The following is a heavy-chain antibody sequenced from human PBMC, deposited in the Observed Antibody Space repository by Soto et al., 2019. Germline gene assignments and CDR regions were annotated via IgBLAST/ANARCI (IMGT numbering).Heavy chain of an antibody. CDR1: GGSISSYY. CDR3: ARQNDCSSTSCYRPNWFDP. D-gene: IGHD2-2*02. V-gene: IGHV4-59*08. CDR2: IYYSGST. J-gene: IGHJ5*02. Sequence: SETLSLTCTVSGGSISSYYWSWIRQPPGKGLEWIGYIYYSGSTNYNPSLKSRVTISVDTSKNQFSLKLSSVTAADTAVYYCARQNDCSSTSCYRPNWFDPWGQGTLVTVSS.